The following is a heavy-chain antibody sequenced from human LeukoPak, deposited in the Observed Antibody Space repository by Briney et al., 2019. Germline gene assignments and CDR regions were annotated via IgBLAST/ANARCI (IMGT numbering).Heavy chain of an antibody. J-gene: IGHJ3*02. CDR1: GYTFTSYD. CDR3: ARVGGSYYYDSSATEGAFDI. Sequence: ASVKVSCKASGYTFTSYDINWVRQATGQGLEWMGWMNPNSGNTGYAQKFQGRVTMTRNTSISTAYMELSSLRAEDTAVYYCARVGGSYYYDSSATEGAFDIWGQGTMVTVSS. D-gene: IGHD3-22*01. V-gene: IGHV1-8*01. CDR2: MNPNSGNT.